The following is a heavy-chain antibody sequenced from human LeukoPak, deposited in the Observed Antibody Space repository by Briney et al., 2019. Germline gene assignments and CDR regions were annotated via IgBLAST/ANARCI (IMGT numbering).Heavy chain of an antibody. V-gene: IGHV4-59*01. D-gene: IGHD5-18*01. CDR3: ASAASKVEYYGMDV. CDR2: IYYIGST. J-gene: IGHJ6*02. Sequence: SETLSLTCTVSGGSISSYYWSWIWQPPGKGLEWIGYIYYIGSTNYNPSLKSRVTISVDTSKNQFSLKLSSVTAADTAVYYCASAASKVEYYGMDVWGQGTTVTVSS. CDR1: GGSISSYY.